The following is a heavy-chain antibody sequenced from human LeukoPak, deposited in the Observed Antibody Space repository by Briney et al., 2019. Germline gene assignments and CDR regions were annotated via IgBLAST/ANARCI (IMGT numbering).Heavy chain of an antibody. CDR2: LSGCGGST. CDR1: GFSFSSYA. Sequence: GGSLRLSCAASGFSFSSYAMSWVRQGPGRGLEWVSALSGCGGSTYYADSVKGRFTISRDNPKNTLYLQLNSLRAEDTAVYYCAKTRYGDYDYWGQGTLVTVSS. J-gene: IGHJ4*02. D-gene: IGHD4-17*01. V-gene: IGHV3-23*01. CDR3: AKTRYGDYDY.